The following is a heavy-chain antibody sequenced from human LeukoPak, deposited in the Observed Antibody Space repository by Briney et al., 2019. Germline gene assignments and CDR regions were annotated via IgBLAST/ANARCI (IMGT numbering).Heavy chain of an antibody. CDR1: GITFDDYA. J-gene: IGHJ3*02. D-gene: IGHD5-18*01. CDR3: VAGSGYSPADAFYI. Sequence: GGSLRLSCAASGITFDDYAMYWVRQAPGKGLEWVAGISWNSGKTGYVDSVKGRFTVSRDNAKNSLFLQMNSLRTEDAALYYWVAGSGYSPADAFYIWGQGTRVTVSS. CDR2: ISWNSGKT. V-gene: IGHV3-9*01.